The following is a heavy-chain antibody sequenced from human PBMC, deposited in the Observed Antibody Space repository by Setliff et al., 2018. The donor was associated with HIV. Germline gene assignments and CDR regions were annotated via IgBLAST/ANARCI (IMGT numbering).Heavy chain of an antibody. CDR3: ARGGTSSNWFGP. J-gene: IGHJ5*02. Sequence: SETLSLTCTVSGGSISSHFWSWIRQAPGKGLQWIGFIYNSVTTNYNPSLKSRVTISLDTSKNQFSLKLTSVTAADTAVYYCARGGTSSNWFGPWGQGTLVTV. V-gene: IGHV4-59*11. CDR1: GGSISSHF. D-gene: IGHD2-2*01. CDR2: IYNSVTT.